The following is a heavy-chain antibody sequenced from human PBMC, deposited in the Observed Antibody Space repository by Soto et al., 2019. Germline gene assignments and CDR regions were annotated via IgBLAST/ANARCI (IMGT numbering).Heavy chain of an antibody. V-gene: IGHV3-11*06. CDR3: ARDLRSLLRFLEWSTHFDP. CDR1: GFTFSDYY. J-gene: IGHJ5*02. Sequence: PGGSLRLSCAASGFTFSDYYMSWIRQAPGKGLEWVSYISSSSSYTNYADSVKGRFTISRDNAKNSLYLQMNSLRAEDTAVYYCARDLRSLLRFLEWSTHFDPWGQGTLVTVSS. CDR2: ISSSSSYT. D-gene: IGHD3-3*01.